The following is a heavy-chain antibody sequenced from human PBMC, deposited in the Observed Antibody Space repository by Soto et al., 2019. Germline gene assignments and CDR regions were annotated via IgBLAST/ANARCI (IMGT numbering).Heavy chain of an antibody. CDR2: IYYSGST. CDR3: ARAARGYYFDY. CDR1: GGSISSYY. V-gene: IGHV4-59*01. Sequence: SETLSLTCTVSGGSISSYYWSWIRQPPGKGLEWIGYIYYSGSTNYNPSLKSRVTISVDTSKNQFSLKLSSVTAADTAVYYCARAARGYYFDYWGQGTRVTVSS. J-gene: IGHJ4*02.